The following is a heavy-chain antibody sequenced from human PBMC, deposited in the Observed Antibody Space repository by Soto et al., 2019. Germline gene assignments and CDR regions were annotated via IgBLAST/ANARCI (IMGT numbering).Heavy chain of an antibody. CDR3: AKFLGVAATHDAFDI. D-gene: IGHD2-15*01. CDR2: ISGSGGNT. V-gene: IGHV3-23*01. Sequence: EVQVLESGGGLVQPGGSLRLSCAASGFTFSSYAMSWVRQAPGKGLEWVSGISGSGGNTYCADSMKGRFTISRDNSKNTLYLQMSSLRAEDTALYYCAKFLGVAATHDAFDIWGQGTMVTVSS. CDR1: GFTFSSYA. J-gene: IGHJ3*02.